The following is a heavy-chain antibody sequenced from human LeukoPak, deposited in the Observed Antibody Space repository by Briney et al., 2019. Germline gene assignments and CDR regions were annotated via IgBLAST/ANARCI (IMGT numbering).Heavy chain of an antibody. V-gene: IGHV1-3*01. D-gene: IGHD1-26*01. J-gene: IGHJ4*02. CDR3: ARDSGSGSNDY. CDR1: GYTFTSYA. Sequence: ASVTASCTASGYTFTSYAIHWVRQAPGQRLEWMGWISAGNGNTKYSQNFQGRVTFISNTSATTAFMELSSLRSEDAAVYYCARDSGSGSNDYWGQGTLVTVSS. CDR2: ISAGNGNT.